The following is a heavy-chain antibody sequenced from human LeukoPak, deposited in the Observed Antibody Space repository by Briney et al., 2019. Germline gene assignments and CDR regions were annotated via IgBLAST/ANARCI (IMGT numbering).Heavy chain of an antibody. J-gene: IGHJ4*02. D-gene: IGHD3-3*01. CDR3: AHSTYYDFWSGYYLTRAYFDY. Sequence: SGPTLVKPTQTLTLTCTFSGFSLSTSGVGVGWIRQPPGKALEWLALIYWNDDKRYSPSLKSRLTITKDTSKNQVVLTMTNMDPVDTATYYCAHSTYYDFWSGYYLTRAYFDYWGQGTLVTVSS. CDR2: IYWNDDK. CDR1: GFSLSTSGVG. V-gene: IGHV2-5*01.